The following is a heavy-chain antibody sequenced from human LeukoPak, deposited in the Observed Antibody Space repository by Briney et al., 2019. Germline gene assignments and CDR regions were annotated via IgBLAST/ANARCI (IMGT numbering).Heavy chain of an antibody. CDR2: IIPIFGTA. CDR1: GGTFSSYA. CDR3: ASVYVMGYCSGGSCCSGLDY. Sequence: SVKVSCKASGGTFSSYAISWVRQAPGQGLEWMGGIIPIFGTANYAQKFQGRVTITADKSTSTAYMELSSLRSEDTAVYYCASVYVMGYCSGGSCCSGLDYWGQGTLVTVSS. J-gene: IGHJ4*02. D-gene: IGHD2-15*01. V-gene: IGHV1-69*06.